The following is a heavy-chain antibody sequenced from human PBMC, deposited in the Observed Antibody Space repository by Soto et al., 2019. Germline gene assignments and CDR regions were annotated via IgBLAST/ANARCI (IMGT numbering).Heavy chain of an antibody. CDR1: GFTFSSYS. J-gene: IGHJ6*03. CDR3: ARDTGIPPSYYYYYMDV. D-gene: IGHD4-4*01. Sequence: GGSLRLSCAASGFTFSSYSMNWVRQAPGNGLEWVSSISSSSSYIYYADSVKGRFTISRDNAKNSLYLQMNSLRAEDTAVYYCARDTGIPPSYYYYYMDVWGKGTRVTVSS. V-gene: IGHV3-21*01. CDR2: ISSSSSYI.